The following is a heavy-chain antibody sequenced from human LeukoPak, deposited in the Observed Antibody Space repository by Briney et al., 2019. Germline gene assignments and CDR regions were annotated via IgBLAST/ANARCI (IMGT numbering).Heavy chain of an antibody. D-gene: IGHD3-16*01. Sequence: PGGSLRLSCAASGFTFSSYAISWVRQAPGKGLEWVSTMSGSGMTPKYADSVKGRFTISRDNAKNSLYLQMNSLRAEDTAVYYCARDLGEVTVTASWYYYGMDVWGQGTTVTVSS. CDR2: MSGSGMTP. V-gene: IGHV3-23*01. J-gene: IGHJ6*02. CDR1: GFTFSSYA. CDR3: ARDLGEVTVTASWYYYGMDV.